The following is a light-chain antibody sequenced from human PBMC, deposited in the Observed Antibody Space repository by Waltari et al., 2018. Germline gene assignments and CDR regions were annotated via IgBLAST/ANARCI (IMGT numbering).Light chain of an antibody. CDR1: VLATYD. Sequence: SYDLTQPSSVSVSPGQTARITCSGDVLATYDGRGFQQKPGQAPVVVMYKDNKRPPGIPERFSGSSSGTTITLTISGAQVEDEADYYCYSATDKNLVFGGGSRLTVL. J-gene: IGLJ2*01. CDR2: KDN. V-gene: IGLV3-27*01. CDR3: YSATDKNLV.